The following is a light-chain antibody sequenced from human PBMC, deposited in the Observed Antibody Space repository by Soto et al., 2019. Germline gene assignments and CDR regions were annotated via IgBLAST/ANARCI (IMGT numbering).Light chain of an antibody. Sequence: EIVLTQSPGTLSLSPGERATLSCRASQSVSSSYLAWYQQKPGQAPRLLIYGASSRATGIPYRFSGSGSGTYFTLTISRLEPEDFAVYYCQQRRTFGQGTKGEIK. V-gene: IGKV3-20*01. CDR2: GAS. J-gene: IGKJ1*01. CDR3: QQRRT. CDR1: QSVSSSY.